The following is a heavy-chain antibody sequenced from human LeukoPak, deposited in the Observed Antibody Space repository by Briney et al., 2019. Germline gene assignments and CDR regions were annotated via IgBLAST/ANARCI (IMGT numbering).Heavy chain of an antibody. J-gene: IGHJ4*02. CDR3: ARVTYSGYDFGY. CDR1: GFTFSSYE. Sequence: PGGSLRLSCAASGFTFSSYEMNWVRQAPGKGLEWVSYISSSGSTIYYADSVKGRFTISRDNAKNSLYLQMNSLRAEDTAVYYCARVTYSGYDFGYWGQGTLVTVSS. V-gene: IGHV3-48*03. CDR2: ISSSGSTI. D-gene: IGHD5-12*01.